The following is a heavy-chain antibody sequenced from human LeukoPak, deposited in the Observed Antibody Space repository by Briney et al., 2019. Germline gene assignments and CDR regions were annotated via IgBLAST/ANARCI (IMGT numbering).Heavy chain of an antibody. CDR1: GFTFTSYA. J-gene: IGHJ4*02. D-gene: IGHD1-1*01. CDR3: AGTAAGSFDY. CDR2: ISYDGSNK. Sequence: PGRSLRLSCAASGFTFTSYAMHWVRQAPGKGLEWVAVISYDGSNKYYADSVKGRFTISRDNPKNTLYPQMNSLRAEDTAVYYCAGTAAGSFDYWGQGTLVTVSS. V-gene: IGHV3-30*04.